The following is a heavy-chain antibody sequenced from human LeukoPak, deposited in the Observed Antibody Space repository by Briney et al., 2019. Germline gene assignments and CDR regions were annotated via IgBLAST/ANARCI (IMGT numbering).Heavy chain of an antibody. Sequence: PSETLSLTCTVSGGSISSYYWSWIRQPPGKGLEWIGYIYYSGSTNYNPSLKSRVTISVDTSKNQFSLKLSSVTAAVTAVYYCARYIWGSYPTFEDYWGQGSLVTVSS. D-gene: IGHD3-16*02. CDR2: IYYSGST. V-gene: IGHV4-59*01. CDR3: ARYIWGSYPTFEDY. J-gene: IGHJ4*02. CDR1: GGSISSYY.